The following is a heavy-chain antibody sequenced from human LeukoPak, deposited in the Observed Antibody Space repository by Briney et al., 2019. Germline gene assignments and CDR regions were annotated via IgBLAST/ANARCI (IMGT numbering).Heavy chain of an antibody. CDR3: ARGYDYVWGSYPSAFDY. CDR1: GFTFSSYE. D-gene: IGHD3-16*02. J-gene: IGHJ4*02. Sequence: GGSLRLSCTASGFTFSSYEMNWVRQAPGKGLEWVSYISSSGSTIYYADSVKGRFTISRDNAKNSLYLQMNSLRAEDTAVYYCARGYDYVWGSYPSAFDYWGQGTLVTVSS. V-gene: IGHV3-48*03. CDR2: ISSSGSTI.